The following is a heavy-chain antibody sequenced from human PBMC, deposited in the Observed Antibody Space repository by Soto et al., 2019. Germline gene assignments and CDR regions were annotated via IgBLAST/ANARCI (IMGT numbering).Heavy chain of an antibody. D-gene: IGHD3-22*01. CDR3: AKYEGSGYTLDY. CDR2: ISGSGGST. Sequence: GGSLRLSRAASGCPFSSYSMSWVRQAPGKGLEWVSAISGSGGSTYYADSVKGRFTISRDNSKNTLYLQMNSLRAEDTAVYYCAKYEGSGYTLDYWGQGTLVTVSS. CDR1: GCPFSSYS. V-gene: IGHV3-23*01. J-gene: IGHJ4*02.